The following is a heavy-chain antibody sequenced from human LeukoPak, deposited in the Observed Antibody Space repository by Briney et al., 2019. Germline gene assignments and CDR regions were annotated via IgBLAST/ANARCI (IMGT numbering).Heavy chain of an antibody. CDR2: IIPIFGTA. CDR3: ASLAGDFPPFDY. V-gene: IGHV1-69*06. Sequence: SVKVSCKASGGTFSSYAISWVRQAPGQGLEWMGGIIPIFGTANYAQKFQGRVTITADKSTSTAYMELSSLRSEDTAVYYCASLAGDFPPFDYWGQGTLVTVSS. CDR1: GGTFSSYA. D-gene: IGHD7-27*01. J-gene: IGHJ4*02.